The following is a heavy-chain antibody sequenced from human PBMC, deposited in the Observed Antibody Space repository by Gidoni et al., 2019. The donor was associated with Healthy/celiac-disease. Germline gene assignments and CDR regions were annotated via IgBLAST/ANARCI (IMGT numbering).Heavy chain of an antibody. V-gene: IGHV1-69*01. D-gene: IGHD2-8*01. Sequence: QVQLVQSGAEVQKPGSSVKVSCKASGGTFSIYAISWVRQAPGQGLEWMGGMIPIFGTANYAQKFQGRVTITADESTSTAYMELSSLRSEDTAVYYCARTIVLMVYAIYYGMDVWGQGTTVTVSS. CDR1: GGTFSIYA. CDR3: ARTIVLMVYAIYYGMDV. J-gene: IGHJ6*02. CDR2: MIPIFGTA.